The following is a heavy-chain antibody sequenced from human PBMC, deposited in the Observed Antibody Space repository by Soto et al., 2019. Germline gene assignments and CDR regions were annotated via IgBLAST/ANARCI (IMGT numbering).Heavy chain of an antibody. CDR2: IWYDGSNK. D-gene: IGHD6-6*01. J-gene: IGHJ6*02. Sequence: QVQLVESGGGVVQPGRSLRLSCAASGFTFSSYGMHWVRQAPGKGLEWVAVIWYDGSNKYYADSVKGRFTISRDNSKNTLYLQMTSLRAEDTAVYYCARADSSSGGMAVWGQGTTVTVSS. CDR1: GFTFSSYG. CDR3: ARADSSSGGMAV. V-gene: IGHV3-33*01.